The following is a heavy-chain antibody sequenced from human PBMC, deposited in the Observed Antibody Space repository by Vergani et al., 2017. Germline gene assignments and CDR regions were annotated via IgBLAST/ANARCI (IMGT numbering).Heavy chain of an antibody. CDR3: ARDVHPGRRNWYFDL. V-gene: IGHV3-48*04. D-gene: IGHD1-14*01. Sequence: VQLQQWGAGLLKPSETLSLTCAVYGGSFSSYSMNWVRQAPGKGLEWVSYISSSGSTIYYADSVKGRFTISRDNAKNSLYLQMNSLRAEDTAVYYCARDVHPGRRNWYFDLWGRGTLVTVSS. CDR1: GGSFSSYS. CDR2: ISSSGSTI. J-gene: IGHJ2*01.